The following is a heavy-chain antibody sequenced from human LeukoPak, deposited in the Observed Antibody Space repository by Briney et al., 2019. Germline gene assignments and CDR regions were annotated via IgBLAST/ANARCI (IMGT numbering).Heavy chain of an antibody. CDR2: INPTGGST. CDR1: GYTFPSYF. CDR3: ARTAARRFDY. J-gene: IGHJ4*02. V-gene: IGHV1-46*01. Sequence: ASVKVSCKASGYTFPSYFMHWVRQAPGQGLEWMGIINPTGGSTTYAQKFQGRVTMTRDTSTSTVYMELSSLRSDDTAVYYCARTAARRFDYWGQGTLVTVFS. D-gene: IGHD6-6*01.